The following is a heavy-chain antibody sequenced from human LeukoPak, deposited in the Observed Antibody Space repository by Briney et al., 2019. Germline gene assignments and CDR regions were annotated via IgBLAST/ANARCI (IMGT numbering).Heavy chain of an antibody. CDR2: IVVDSCNT. J-gene: IGHJ4*02. Sequence: SLKVSCTTSGLTFSSSAVKWVRQARGQRLEWMGWIVVDSCNTKYAQKFQDRVTITRDMSTSPAYMEVSSLRYEDTAIYYCAAARYTKTWDYVDYWGRGTLVTVSS. CDR3: AAARYTKTWDYVDY. V-gene: IGHV1-58*01. CDR1: GLTFSSSA. D-gene: IGHD3-16*02.